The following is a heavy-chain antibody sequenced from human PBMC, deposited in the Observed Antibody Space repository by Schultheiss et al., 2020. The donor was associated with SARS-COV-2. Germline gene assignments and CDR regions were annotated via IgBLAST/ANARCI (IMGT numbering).Heavy chain of an antibody. J-gene: IGHJ5*02. D-gene: IGHD4-17*01. CDR2: IYHSGST. V-gene: IGHV4-4*02. CDR1: GGSISSSNW. Sequence: GSLRLSCAVSGGSISSSNWWSWVRQPPGKGLEWIGEIYHSGSTNYNPSLKSRVTISVDKSKNQFSLKLSSVTAADTAVYYCAREDYGDYLNWFDPWGQGTRDTV. CDR3: AREDYGDYLNWFDP.